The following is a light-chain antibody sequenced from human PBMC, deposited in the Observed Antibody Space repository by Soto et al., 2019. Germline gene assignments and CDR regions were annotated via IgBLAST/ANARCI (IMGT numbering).Light chain of an antibody. V-gene: IGLV1-44*01. CDR1: SSNIGSNT. CDR2: SNN. Sequence: QSILTQPLSASGTPGQRVTISCSGSSSNIGSNTVNWYQQLPGTAPKVLIYSNNQRPSGVPDRFSGSQSGTSASLAISGLQSEDEADYYCATWDDSLNGVVFGGGTKLTVL. CDR3: ATWDDSLNGVV. J-gene: IGLJ2*01.